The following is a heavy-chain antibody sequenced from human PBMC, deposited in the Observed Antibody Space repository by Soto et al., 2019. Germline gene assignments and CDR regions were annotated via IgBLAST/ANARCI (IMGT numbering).Heavy chain of an antibody. Sequence: QVQLQESGPGLVRPSQTLSLTCTVSAGSISTINYYWSWIRQHPEKGLEWIGYISYSGSTFYHSSLKSRVTISLDTSKKQFSLSLTSVTAADTAVYYCARPAQWDGFDPWGQGTMVTVSS. V-gene: IGHV4-31*03. D-gene: IGHD2-2*01. J-gene: IGHJ3*01. CDR2: ISYSGST. CDR1: AGSISTINYY. CDR3: ARPAQWDGFDP.